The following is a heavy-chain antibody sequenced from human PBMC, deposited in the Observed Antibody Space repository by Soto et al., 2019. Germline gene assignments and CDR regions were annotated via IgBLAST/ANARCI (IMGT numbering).Heavy chain of an antibody. V-gene: IGHV5-51*01. CDR1: GYDFATVW. D-gene: IGHD4-4*01. CDR3: ATPYSGFDY. J-gene: IGHJ4*02. CDR2: IFPADSDT. Sequence: GESLKISCAGSGYDFATVWIGWVRQMPGKGLEWVGIIFPADSDTRYIPSFQGQVTISVDRSISTAYLQWNSLKASDTAMYYCATPYSGFDYWGQGTLVTVSS.